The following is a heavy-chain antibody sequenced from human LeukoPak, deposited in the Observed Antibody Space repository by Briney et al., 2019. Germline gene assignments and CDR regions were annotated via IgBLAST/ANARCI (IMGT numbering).Heavy chain of an antibody. CDR3: ARLGVASRGYSHGPDY. D-gene: IGHD5-18*01. CDR2: IYYTGST. CDR1: GGSISSSNW. Sequence: SGTLSLTCAVSGGSISSSNWWSWVRQPPGKGLEWIGYIYYTGSTNYNPSLKSRVTISVDTSKSQFSLKLSSVTAADTAMYYCARLGVASRGYSHGPDYWGQGTLVAVSS. J-gene: IGHJ4*02. V-gene: IGHV4-4*02.